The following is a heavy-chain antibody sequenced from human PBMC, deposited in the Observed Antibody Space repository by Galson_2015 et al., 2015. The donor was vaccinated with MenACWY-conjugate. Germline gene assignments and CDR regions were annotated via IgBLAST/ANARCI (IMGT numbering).Heavy chain of an antibody. D-gene: IGHD1-1*01. CDR3: ARDNNWSFDS. J-gene: IGHJ4*02. V-gene: IGHV3-74*01. CDR2: IKADGSFS. Sequence: SLRLFCAASGFTFNNYWVHWVRQPPGKGLEWISYIKADGSFSNYADSVKGRFTISTDNAKNMVYLQMDGLGDEDTAVYFCARDNNWSFDSWGQGTLVTVSS. CDR1: GFTFNNYW.